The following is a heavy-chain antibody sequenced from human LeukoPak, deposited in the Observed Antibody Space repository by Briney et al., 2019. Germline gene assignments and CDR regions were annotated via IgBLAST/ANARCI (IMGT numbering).Heavy chain of an antibody. CDR2: IYTSGNT. Sequence: GGSLRLSCAASGFTVSGNYMSWVRQAPGKGPEWVSVIYTSGNTYYADSVKGRFTISRDTSKNTLSLQMNGLRAEDTAFYYCARMVYYYDSSGYNYYFHKWGQGTLVTVSS. D-gene: IGHD3-22*01. CDR1: GFTVSGNY. V-gene: IGHV3-66*01. J-gene: IGHJ4*02. CDR3: ARMVYYYDSSGYNYYFHK.